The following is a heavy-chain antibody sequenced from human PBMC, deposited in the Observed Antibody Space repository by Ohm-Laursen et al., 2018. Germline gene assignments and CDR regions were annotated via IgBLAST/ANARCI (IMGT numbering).Heavy chain of an antibody. CDR2: FDPEDGET. J-gene: IGHJ3*02. CDR3: ATGGHDAFDI. CDR1: GYTFTSYG. Sequence: ASVKVSCKASGYTFTSYGISWVRQAPGKGLEWMGGFDPEDGETIYAQKFQGRVTMTEDTSTDTAYMELSSLRSEDTAVYYCATGGHDAFDIWGQGTMVTVSS. V-gene: IGHV1-24*01.